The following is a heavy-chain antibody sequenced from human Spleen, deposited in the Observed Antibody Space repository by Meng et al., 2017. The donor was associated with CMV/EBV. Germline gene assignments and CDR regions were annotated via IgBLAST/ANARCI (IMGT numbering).Heavy chain of an antibody. CDR3: ARVGGHSGSYSAPVYYYYGMDV. J-gene: IGHJ6*02. V-gene: IGHV3-21*04. D-gene: IGHD1-26*01. Sequence: GSLRLSCAASGFTFSSHSMNWVRQAPGKGLEWVSSISSSSSYIYYADSVKGRFTISRDNAKNSLYLQMNSLRSDDTAVYYCARVGGHSGSYSAPVYYYYGMDVWGQGTTVTVSS. CDR1: GFTFSSHS. CDR2: ISSSSSYI.